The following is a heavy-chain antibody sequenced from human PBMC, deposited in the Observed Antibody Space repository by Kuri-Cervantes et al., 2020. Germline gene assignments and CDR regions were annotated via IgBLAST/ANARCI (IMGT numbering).Heavy chain of an antibody. V-gene: IGHV4-59*01. CDR3: ARNLRIAAAGTGWFDP. CDR1: GGFISSYY. Sequence: SETLSLTCTVSGGFISSYYWSWIRQPPGKGLEWIGYIYYSGSTNYNPSLRSRVTISVDTSKNQFSLKLSSVTAADTAVYYCARNLRIAAAGTGWFDPWGQGTLVTVSS. D-gene: IGHD6-13*01. CDR2: IYYSGST. J-gene: IGHJ5*02.